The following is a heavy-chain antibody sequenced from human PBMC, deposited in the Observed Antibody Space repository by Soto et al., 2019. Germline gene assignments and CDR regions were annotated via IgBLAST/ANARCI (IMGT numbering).Heavy chain of an antibody. D-gene: IGHD3-3*01. CDR3: ARGVLRFLEWLLSHPGFDY. Sequence: SETLSLTCAVYGGSFSCYYWSWIRQPPGKGLEWSGEINHSGSTTYNPSLKSRVTISVDTSKNQFSLKLSSVTAADTAVYYCARGVLRFLEWLLSHPGFDYWGQGTLVT. V-gene: IGHV4-34*01. J-gene: IGHJ4*02. CDR2: INHSGST. CDR1: GGSFSCYY.